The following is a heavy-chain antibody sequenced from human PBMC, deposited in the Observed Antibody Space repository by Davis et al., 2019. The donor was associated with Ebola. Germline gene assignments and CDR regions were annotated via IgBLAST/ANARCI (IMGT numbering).Heavy chain of an antibody. CDR2: IYTSGST. V-gene: IGHV4-4*07. CDR1: GGSISSYY. D-gene: IGHD2-2*02. CDR3: ARLDYCTSTSCYTGAGWFDP. J-gene: IGHJ5*02. Sequence: PSETLSLTCTVSGGSISSYYWSWIRQPAGKGLEWIGRIYTSGSTNYNPSLKSRVTMSVDTSKNQFSLKLSSVTAADTAVYYCARLDYCTSTSCYTGAGWFDPWGQGTLVTVSS.